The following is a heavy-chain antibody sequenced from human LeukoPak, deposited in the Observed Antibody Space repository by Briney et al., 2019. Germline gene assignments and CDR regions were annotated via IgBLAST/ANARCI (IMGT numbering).Heavy chain of an antibody. D-gene: IGHD4-17*01. V-gene: IGHV1-18*01. J-gene: IGHJ4*02. CDR3: ARESTVTTRSDFDC. CDR1: GYSFVSYN. CDR2: INTYYGNT. Sequence: ASVKVSCKASGYSFVSYNINWLRQAPGQGLEWMGWINTYYGNTDFAQELQGRVTMTTDTSTSTAYMDLRSLRSDDAAVYYCARESTVTTRSDFDCWGQGTLVTVSS.